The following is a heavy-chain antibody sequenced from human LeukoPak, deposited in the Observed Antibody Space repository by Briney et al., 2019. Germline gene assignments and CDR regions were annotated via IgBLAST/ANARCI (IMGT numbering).Heavy chain of an antibody. V-gene: IGHV4-59*02. Sequence: SSETLSLTCTVSGGSVSSYYWSWIRQPPGKGLEWIGYIYYSGSTNYNPSLKSRVTISVDTSKNQFSLKLTSVTAADTAVYFCARGGYYGSGNDFRFDPWGQGTLVTVSS. CDR3: ARGGYYGSGNDFRFDP. D-gene: IGHD3-10*01. CDR1: GGSVSSYY. CDR2: IYYSGST. J-gene: IGHJ5*02.